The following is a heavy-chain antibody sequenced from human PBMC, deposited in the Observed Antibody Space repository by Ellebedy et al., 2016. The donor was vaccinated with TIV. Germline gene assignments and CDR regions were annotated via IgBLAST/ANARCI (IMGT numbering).Heavy chain of an antibody. J-gene: IGHJ4*02. CDR1: GFTFESYK. V-gene: IGHV3-64*01. D-gene: IGHD3-10*01. CDR3: GREDLFGSSDY. Sequence: GESLKISCAASGFTFESYKMHWVRRAPGKGLETVAVIDRDGDGTAYGNSVKGRFTVSRDNSKNTLYLQMGSLRVEDTAVYYCGREDLFGSSDYWGQGTLVTVSS. CDR2: IDRDGDGT.